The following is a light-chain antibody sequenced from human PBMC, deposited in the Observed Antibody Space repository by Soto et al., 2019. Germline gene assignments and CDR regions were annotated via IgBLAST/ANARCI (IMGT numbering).Light chain of an antibody. CDR2: DAS. Sequence: EIVLTQSQDTLSLSPGERHTLSCRASQSVTTYLAWYQQKPGQAPXXLXXDASNRATGIPARFSGSGSATDFTRTISRLEPEEFAGYYCQQRSNWPPLISFGQGTRLDI. J-gene: IGKJ5*01. CDR1: QSVTTY. CDR3: QQRSNWPPLIS. V-gene: IGKV3-11*01.